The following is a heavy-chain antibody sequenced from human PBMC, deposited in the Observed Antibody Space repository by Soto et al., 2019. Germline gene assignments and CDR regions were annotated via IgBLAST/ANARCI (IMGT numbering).Heavy chain of an antibody. D-gene: IGHD3-10*01. CDR1: GFTFSSYG. CDR2: ISYDGSNK. Sequence: QVQLVESGGGVVQPGRSLRLSCAASGFTFSSYGMHWVRQAPGKGLEWVAVISYDGSNKYYADSVKGRFTISRDNSKNTLYLQMNSLGAEDTAVYYCAKLARAGGMDVWGQGTTVTVSS. V-gene: IGHV3-30*18. CDR3: AKLARAGGMDV. J-gene: IGHJ6*02.